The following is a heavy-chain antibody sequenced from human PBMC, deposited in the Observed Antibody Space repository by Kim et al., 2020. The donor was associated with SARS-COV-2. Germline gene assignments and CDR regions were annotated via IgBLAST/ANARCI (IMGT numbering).Heavy chain of an antibody. D-gene: IGHD6-19*01. V-gene: IGHV3-21*01. J-gene: IGHJ4*02. Sequence: YADSGYGRFTISRDNAKNSLYLQMNSLRAEDTAVYYCARTRDSGWSYFDYWGQGTLVTVSS. CDR3: ARTRDSGWSYFDY.